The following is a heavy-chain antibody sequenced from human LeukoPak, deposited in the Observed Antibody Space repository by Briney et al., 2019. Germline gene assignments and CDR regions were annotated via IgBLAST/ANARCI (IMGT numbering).Heavy chain of an antibody. CDR3: ARTTYHYDSSAYYSGYFDY. J-gene: IGHJ4*02. CDR1: GGSITSYY. Sequence: PSETLSLTCTVSGGSITSYYWSWIRQPPGKGLEWSGYIYYSGSTNYNPSLKSRVTISVDTSKNQFSLKLTSVTAADTAVYYCARTTYHYDSSAYYSGYFDYWGQGTLVTVSS. CDR2: IYYSGST. V-gene: IGHV4-59*01. D-gene: IGHD3-22*01.